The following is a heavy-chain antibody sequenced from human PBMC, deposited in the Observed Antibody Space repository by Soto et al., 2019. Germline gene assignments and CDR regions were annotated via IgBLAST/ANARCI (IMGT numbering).Heavy chain of an antibody. Sequence: PAQTLSLTCAITGDSVSSNSAGWSWVRRSPSRGLEWLGRTYYRSKWYHEYAVSVRGRITINPDTSKNQYSLQLNSVTPEDTAVYFCARGEQYSGRIFDYWGQGTMVTVSS. CDR3: ARGEQYSGRIFDY. V-gene: IGHV6-1*01. CDR2: TYYRSKWYH. D-gene: IGHD1-26*01. CDR1: GDSVSSNSAG. J-gene: IGHJ4*01.